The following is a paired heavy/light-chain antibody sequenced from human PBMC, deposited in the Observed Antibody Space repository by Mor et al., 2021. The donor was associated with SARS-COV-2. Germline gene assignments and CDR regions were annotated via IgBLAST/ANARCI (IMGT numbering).Light chain of an antibody. V-gene: IGKV4-1*01. CDR2: WAS. CDR1: QSVLYSSNNKNS. Sequence: DIVMIQSPDSLAVSLGERATITCKSSQSVLYSSNNKNSLAWYQQKPGQPPKLLIYWASTRESGVPDRFTGSGSGTHFTLSISSLQAEDVAVYYCQQYYTAPFTFGPGTKVDIK. J-gene: IGKJ3*01. CDR3: QQYYTAPFT.
Heavy chain of an antibody. J-gene: IGHJ4*02. CDR2: IDWNDDK. V-gene: IGHV2-70*15. CDR3: TTSRISSTYGGRPIY. Sequence: QVTLRESGPALVKPTQTLTLTCTFSGFSLSISGMSVSWIRQPPGKALEWLARIDWNDDKYYNRSLKTRLTISKDTSKNQVVLTMTNMDPVDTATYYCTTSRISSTYGGRPIYWGQGTLVTVSS. CDR1: GFSLSISGMS. D-gene: IGHD2-8*01.